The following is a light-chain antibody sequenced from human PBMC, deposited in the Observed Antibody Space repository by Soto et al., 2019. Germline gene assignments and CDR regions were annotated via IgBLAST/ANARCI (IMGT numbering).Light chain of an antibody. Sequence: EIVLTQSPATLSLSPGERATLSCRASQSVSNFLAWYLQRPGQAPRLLIFDASKRAAGVPDRFSGSGSGTDFTLTISRLEPEDFAVYYCQQYGSSITFGQGTRLEIK. CDR1: QSVSNF. V-gene: IGKV3-20*01. CDR2: DAS. CDR3: QQYGSSIT. J-gene: IGKJ5*01.